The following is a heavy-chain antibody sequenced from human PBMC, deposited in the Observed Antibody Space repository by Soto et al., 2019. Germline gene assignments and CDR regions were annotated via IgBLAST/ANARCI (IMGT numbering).Heavy chain of an antibody. CDR1: GGSFACYY. J-gene: IGHJ4*02. CDR3: ARGVDSWSGYLF. D-gene: IGHD3-3*01. Sequence: SETLSLTCALYGGSFACYYWIWIRQSPGKGLEWIGEIHHSGSTKYNPSLKSRVSLSVDTSTKQFSLKMTSMTAADRGVYYCARGVDSWSGYLFWGQGTPVTVSS. V-gene: IGHV4-34*01. CDR2: IHHSGST.